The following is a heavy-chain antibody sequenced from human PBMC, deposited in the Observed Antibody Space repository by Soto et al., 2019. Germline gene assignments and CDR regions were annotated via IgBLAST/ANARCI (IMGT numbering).Heavy chain of an antibody. D-gene: IGHD5-18*01. CDR3: ARDGVGGYSYGYWDYYGMDV. J-gene: IGHJ6*02. CDR1: GFTFSSYW. Sequence: GGSLILSCAASGFTFSSYWMHWVRQAPGKGLVWVSRINSDGSSTSYADSVKGRFTISRDNAKNTLYLQMNSLRAEDTAVYYCARDGVGGYSYGYWDYYGMDVWGQGTTVTVSS. CDR2: INSDGSST. V-gene: IGHV3-74*01.